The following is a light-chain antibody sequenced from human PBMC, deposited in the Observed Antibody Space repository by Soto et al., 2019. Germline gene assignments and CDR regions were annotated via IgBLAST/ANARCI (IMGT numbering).Light chain of an antibody. J-gene: IGKJ1*01. V-gene: IGKV3-15*01. CDR3: QQRSSWPWT. CDR1: QSVSSN. Sequence: EIVLTQSPATLSVSPGERATLSCRASQSVSSNLAWYQQKPGQAPRLLIYGASTRATGISARFSGSGSGTEFTLTISSLQSEDFAVYYCQQRSSWPWTFGQGAKVEIK. CDR2: GAS.